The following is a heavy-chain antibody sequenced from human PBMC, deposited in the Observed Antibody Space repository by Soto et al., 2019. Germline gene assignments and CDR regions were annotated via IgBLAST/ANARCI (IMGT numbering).Heavy chain of an antibody. CDR3: ARDAIPGIAAAVYYYYYGMDV. Sequence: ASVKVSCKASGYTFTSYAMHWVRQAPGQRLEWMGWINAGNGNTKYSQKFQGRVTITRDTSASTAYMELSSLRSDDTAVYYCARDAIPGIAAAVYYYYYGMDVWGQGTTVTVSS. CDR2: INAGNGNT. D-gene: IGHD6-13*01. CDR1: GYTFTSYA. J-gene: IGHJ6*02. V-gene: IGHV1-3*01.